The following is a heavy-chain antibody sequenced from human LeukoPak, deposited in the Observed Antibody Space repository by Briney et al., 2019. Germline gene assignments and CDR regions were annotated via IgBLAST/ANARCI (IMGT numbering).Heavy chain of an antibody. Sequence: SETLSLTCAVYGGSFSGYYWSWIRQPPGKGLEWIGEINYSGSTNYNPSLKSRVTISVDTSKNQFSLKLSSVTAADTAVYYCARGLTGYSSSWYDYWGQGTLVTVSS. J-gene: IGHJ4*02. CDR1: GGSFSGYY. CDR3: ARGLTGYSSSWYDY. D-gene: IGHD6-13*01. V-gene: IGHV4-34*01. CDR2: INYSGST.